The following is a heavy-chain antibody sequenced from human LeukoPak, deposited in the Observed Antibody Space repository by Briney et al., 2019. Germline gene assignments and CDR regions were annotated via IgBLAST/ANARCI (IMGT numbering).Heavy chain of an antibody. V-gene: IGHV4-39*07. J-gene: IGHJ4*02. CDR1: GGSISTSRYY. CDR3: ARGSYSYGNAFYY. Sequence: PSETLSLTCTVSGGSISTSRYYWGWIRQPPGKGLEWIGSMHYSGSTYYNPSLKSRGTMSVDTSKNQFSLNLNSVTAADTAVYFCARGSYSYGNAFYYLGQGTLVTVSS. CDR2: MHYSGST. D-gene: IGHD5-18*01.